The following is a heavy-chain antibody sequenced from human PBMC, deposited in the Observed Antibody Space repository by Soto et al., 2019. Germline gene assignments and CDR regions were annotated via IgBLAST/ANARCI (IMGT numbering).Heavy chain of an antibody. Sequence: EVQLVESGGGLVQPGGSLRLSCAASGFTFSSYSMNWVRQAPGKGLEWVSYISSSTIYYADSVKGRFTISRDNAKNSLYLQMNSLRDEETAVYYCARGSGSLYWGQGTLVTVSS. J-gene: IGHJ4*02. CDR1: GFTFSSYS. CDR3: ARGSGSLY. CDR2: ISSSTI. D-gene: IGHD1-26*01. V-gene: IGHV3-48*02.